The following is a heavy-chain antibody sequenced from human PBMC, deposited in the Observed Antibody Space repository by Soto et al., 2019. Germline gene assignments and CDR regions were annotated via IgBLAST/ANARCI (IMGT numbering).Heavy chain of an antibody. CDR1: GGSISSYC. CDR2: IYYSGST. Sequence: SETLSLTCTVSGGSISSYCWSWIRQPPGKGLEWIGYIYYSGSTNYNPSLKRRVTISVDTSKNQFSLKLSSVTAADTAVYYCARSMVRGARTYYYYGMDVWGQGTTVTVS. D-gene: IGHD3-10*01. CDR3: ARSMVRGARTYYYYGMDV. J-gene: IGHJ6*02. V-gene: IGHV4-59*01.